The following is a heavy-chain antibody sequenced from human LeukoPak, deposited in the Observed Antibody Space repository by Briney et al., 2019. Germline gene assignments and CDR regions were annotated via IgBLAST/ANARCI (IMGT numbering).Heavy chain of an antibody. J-gene: IGHJ4*02. Sequence: GGSXXSSSYYWGWIRQSPGKGLEWIGYIYYSGSTNYNPSLKSRVTISVDTSKNQFSLKLSSVTAADAAVYXXXXGXXXXXGXXXXYWGQGXLXTVSS. V-gene: IGHV4-61*05. CDR2: IYYSGST. CDR1: GGSXXSSSYY. D-gene: IGHD2-21*01. CDR3: XXGXXXXXGXXXXY.